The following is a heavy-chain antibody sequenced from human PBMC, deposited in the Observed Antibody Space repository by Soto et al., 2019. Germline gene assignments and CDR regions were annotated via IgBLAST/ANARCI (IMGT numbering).Heavy chain of an antibody. Sequence: QLQLQESGSGLVKPSQTLSLTCAVSGGSISSGGYSWSWIRQPQGKGLEWIGYIYHSGNTYYNPSLKSRVTISVDWSKNQFSLTLSSVTAADTAVYYCARGPPHHYWGQGTLVTVSS. J-gene: IGHJ4*02. V-gene: IGHV4-30-2*01. CDR2: IYHSGNT. CDR3: ARGPPHHY. CDR1: GGSISSGGYS.